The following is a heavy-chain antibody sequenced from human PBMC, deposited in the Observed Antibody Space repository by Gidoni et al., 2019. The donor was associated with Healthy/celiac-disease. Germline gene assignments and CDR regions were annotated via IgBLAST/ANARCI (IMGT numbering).Heavy chain of an antibody. J-gene: IGHJ4*02. CDR1: GFPFSSYG. Sequence: QVQLVESGGGVVQPGRSLRLSCAASGFPFSSYGLHWVRQAPGKGLEWVAVIWYDGSNKYYADTVKGRFTISRDNSKNTLYLQMNSLRAEDTAVYYCARDMGWLAHRGFDYWGQGTLVTVSS. D-gene: IGHD6-19*01. CDR3: ARDMGWLAHRGFDY. V-gene: IGHV3-33*01. CDR2: IWYDGSNK.